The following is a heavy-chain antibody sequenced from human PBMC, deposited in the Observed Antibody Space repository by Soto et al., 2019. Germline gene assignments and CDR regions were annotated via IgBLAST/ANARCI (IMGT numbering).Heavy chain of an antibody. CDR2: IIPIFTTT. J-gene: IGHJ3*02. V-gene: IGHV1-69*12. CDR1: GGTFSNHA. CDR3: ARGVAADGTFREDVFDI. Sequence: QVQLVQSGAEVKKPGSSVKVSCKASGGTFSNHAINWVRQAPGQGLEWMGRIIPIFTTTDYAQRFQGRVTLTADESTITGYMELSSLKPDDPAVYYCARGVAADGTFREDVFDIWGQGTMVTVSS. D-gene: IGHD6-13*01.